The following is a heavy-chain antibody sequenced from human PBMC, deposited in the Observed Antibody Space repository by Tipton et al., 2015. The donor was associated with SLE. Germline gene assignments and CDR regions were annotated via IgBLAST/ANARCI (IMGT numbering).Heavy chain of an antibody. J-gene: IGHJ6*03. CDR2: ISSSSSTI. CDR1: GFTFSSYS. CDR3: AAPAHRRYYYYYMDV. V-gene: IGHV3-48*01. Sequence: GSLRLSCAASGFTFSSYSMNWVRQAPGKGLEWVSYISSSSSTIYYADSVKGRFTISRDNAKNSLYLQMNSLRAEDTAVYYCAAPAHRRYYYYYMDVWGKGTTVTVSS. D-gene: IGHD1-14*01.